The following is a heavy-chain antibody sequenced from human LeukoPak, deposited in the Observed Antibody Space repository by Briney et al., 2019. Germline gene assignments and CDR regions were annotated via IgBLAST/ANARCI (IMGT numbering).Heavy chain of an antibody. CDR1: GFTFSSYG. J-gene: IGHJ4*02. D-gene: IGHD4-17*01. V-gene: IGHV3-30*02. CDR2: IRYDGSNK. Sequence: GGSLRLSCAASGFTFSSYGMHWVRQVPGKGLEWVAFIRYDGSNKYYADSVKGRFTISGDNSKNTLYLQMNSLRAEDTAAYYCAKVRGGNGDDYFDYWGQGTLVTVSS. CDR3: AKVRGGNGDDYFDY.